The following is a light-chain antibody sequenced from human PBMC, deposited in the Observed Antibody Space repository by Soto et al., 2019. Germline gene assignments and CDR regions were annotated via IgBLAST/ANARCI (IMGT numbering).Light chain of an antibody. CDR2: EVN. Sequence: QSMLTQPASVSGSPGQSITISCTGTSSDVGAYSYVSWFQQHPGKAPKLIISEVNNRPSGVSNRFSGSKSGNAASLTISGLQAEDEADYFCFSFTTSYTHVFGTGTKVTVL. CDR3: FSFTTSYTHV. J-gene: IGLJ1*01. CDR1: SSDVGAYSY. V-gene: IGLV2-14*01.